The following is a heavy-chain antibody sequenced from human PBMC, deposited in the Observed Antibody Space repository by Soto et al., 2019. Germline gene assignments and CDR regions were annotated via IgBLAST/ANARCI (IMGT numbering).Heavy chain of an antibody. J-gene: IGHJ4*02. D-gene: IGHD1-26*01. Sequence: QITLKESDPTLVKPTQTLTLTCTFSGFSLTTDRVGVGWIRQPPGEALEWLAVIYWDDSKTYRPSLESRLTITKDTSKNQVALTMTNMDSLDTATYFWAHAYGGRSLYWGQGTLVTVTS. CDR2: IYWDDSK. CDR3: AHAYGGRSLY. CDR1: GFSLTTDRVG. V-gene: IGHV2-5*02.